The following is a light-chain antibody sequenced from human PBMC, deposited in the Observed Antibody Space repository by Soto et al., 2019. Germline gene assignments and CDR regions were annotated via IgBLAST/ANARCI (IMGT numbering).Light chain of an antibody. J-gene: IGLJ1*01. CDR3: SPFAADYSNQYV. CDR1: SIDVGRYNF. Sequence: QSARTQPPSASGSPGKSVTISGTGTSIDVGRYNFVSWYQQHPGKAPKLMIFEVTKRPSGVPDRFSDSKSGNTASLTVSFLLVGDEADYYCSPFAADYSNQYVFG. CDR2: EVT. V-gene: IGLV2-8*01.